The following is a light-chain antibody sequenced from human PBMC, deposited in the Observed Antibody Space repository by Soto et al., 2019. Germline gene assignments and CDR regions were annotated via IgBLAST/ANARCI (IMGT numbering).Light chain of an antibody. V-gene: IGKV1-39*01. J-gene: IGKJ3*01. CDR3: QQSYNAPFN. CDR1: QPIKGY. Sequence: IQMTQSPSSLSASIGDTVTTPCRESQPIKGYLNWFQRKSGQPPKLLMNAASTLRSGVPSRFSASGSGTDFTLTISSLQPEDYATYYCQQSYNAPFNFGPGTKVDIK. CDR2: AAS.